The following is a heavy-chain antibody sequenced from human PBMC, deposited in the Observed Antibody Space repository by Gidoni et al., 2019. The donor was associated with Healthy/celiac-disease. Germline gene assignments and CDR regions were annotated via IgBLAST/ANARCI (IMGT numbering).Heavy chain of an antibody. D-gene: IGHD3-10*01. J-gene: IGHJ6*02. CDR3: ARIAPMRHYYGSGSYIPNCLDYGMDV. Sequence: QVTLRESGPALVQPTQTLPLTCTFSGFSLSTSGICVSWIRQPPGKALEWLALIDWDDDKYYSTSLKTRLTISKDTSKNQVVLTMTNMDPVDTATYYCARIAPMRHYYGSGSYIPNCLDYGMDVWGQGTTVTVSS. CDR1: GFSLSTSGIC. CDR2: IDWDDDK. V-gene: IGHV2-70*01.